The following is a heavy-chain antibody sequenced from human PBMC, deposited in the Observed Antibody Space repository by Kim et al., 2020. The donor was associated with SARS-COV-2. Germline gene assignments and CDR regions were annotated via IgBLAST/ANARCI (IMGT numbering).Heavy chain of an antibody. CDR3: AREIYCTNGVCYHYWYFDL. D-gene: IGHD2-8*01. Sequence: SVKVSCKASGGTFSSYAISWVRQAPGQGLEWMGRIIPILGIANYAQKFQGRVTITADKSTSTAYMELSSLRSEDTAVYYCAREIYCTNGVCYHYWYFDLWGRGTLVTVSS. CDR1: GGTFSSYA. CDR2: IIPILGIA. J-gene: IGHJ2*01. V-gene: IGHV1-69*04.